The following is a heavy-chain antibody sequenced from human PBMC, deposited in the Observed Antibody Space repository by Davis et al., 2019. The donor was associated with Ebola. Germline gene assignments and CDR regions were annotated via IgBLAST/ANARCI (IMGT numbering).Heavy chain of an antibody. D-gene: IGHD4-23*01. CDR2: INGDGTIT. J-gene: IGHJ4*02. Sequence: HTGGSLRLSCAASGFIFSDYWMHWVRQAPGKGLVWVSRINGDGTITNYADSVKGRFTISRDNAKNTLYLQMNSLRVEETAIYYCVRGAVVNGRFDYGAQGTLVTISS. V-gene: IGHV3-74*01. CDR3: VRGAVVNGRFDY. CDR1: GFIFSDYW.